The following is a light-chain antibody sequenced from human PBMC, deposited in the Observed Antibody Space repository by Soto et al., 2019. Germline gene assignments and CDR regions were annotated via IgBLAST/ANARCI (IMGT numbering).Light chain of an antibody. CDR3: KTWDSNTQV. Sequence: QSVLTQSSSASASLGSSVKLTCTLSSRHSSYIIAWHQQQPGKAPRYLMKLEGSGSYNKGSGVPDRFSGSSSGADRYLTISNLQFEDEADYYCKTWDSNTQVFGGGTKLTVL. V-gene: IGLV4-60*02. CDR2: LEGSGSY. J-gene: IGLJ3*02. CDR1: SRHSSYI.